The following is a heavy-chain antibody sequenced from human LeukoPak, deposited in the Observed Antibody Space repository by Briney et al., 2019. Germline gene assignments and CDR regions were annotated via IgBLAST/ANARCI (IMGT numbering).Heavy chain of an antibody. CDR3: ARDGGYRAIDY. CDR2: ISSSSSYI. Sequence: GVSVRLSCAASGFTFSSYSMNWVRQAPGKGLEWVSSISSSSSYIYYADSVKGRFTISRDNAKNSLYLQMNSLRAEDTAVYYCARDGGYRAIDYWGQGTLVTVSS. V-gene: IGHV3-21*01. J-gene: IGHJ4*02. CDR1: GFTFSSYS. D-gene: IGHD5-12*01.